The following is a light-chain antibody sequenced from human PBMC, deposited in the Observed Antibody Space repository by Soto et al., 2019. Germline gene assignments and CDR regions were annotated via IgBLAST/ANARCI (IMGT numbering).Light chain of an antibody. CDR2: EVS. J-gene: IGLJ2*01. CDR3: AGWDDSLYGVV. CDR1: SSDVGGYNY. Sequence: QSALTQPASVSGSPGQSITISCTGTSSDVGGYNYVSWYQQHPGKAPKLMIYEVSNRPSGVSNRFSGSKSGNTASLTISGLQAEDEADYYCAGWDDSLYGVVFGGGTQLTVL. V-gene: IGLV2-14*01.